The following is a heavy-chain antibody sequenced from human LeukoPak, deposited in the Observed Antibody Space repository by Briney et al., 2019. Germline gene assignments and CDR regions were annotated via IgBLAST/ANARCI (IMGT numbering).Heavy chain of an antibody. J-gene: IGHJ5*02. Sequence: SETLSLTCTVSGGSISSYYWSWIRQPAGKGLEWIGRIYTSGSTNYNPSLKSRVTMSVDTSKNQFSLKLSSVTAADTAVYYCARGREAVANWGYDWFDPWGQGTLVTVSS. CDR3: ARGREAVANWGYDWFDP. V-gene: IGHV4-4*07. CDR2: IYTSGST. D-gene: IGHD7-27*01. CDR1: GGSISSYY.